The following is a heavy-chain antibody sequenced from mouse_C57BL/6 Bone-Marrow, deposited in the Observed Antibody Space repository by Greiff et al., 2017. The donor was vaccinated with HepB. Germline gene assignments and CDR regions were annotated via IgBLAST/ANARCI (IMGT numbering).Heavy chain of an antibody. D-gene: IGHD2-4*01. CDR1: GYAFSSYW. V-gene: IGHV1-80*01. Sequence: VQLQESGAELVKPGASVKISCKASGYAFSSYWMNWVKQRPGKGLEWIGQIYPGDGDTNYNGKFKGKATLTADKSSSTAYMQLSSLTSEDSAVYFCARKGDYDYLFAYWGQGTLVTVSA. CDR3: ARKGDYDYLFAY. J-gene: IGHJ3*01. CDR2: IYPGDGDT.